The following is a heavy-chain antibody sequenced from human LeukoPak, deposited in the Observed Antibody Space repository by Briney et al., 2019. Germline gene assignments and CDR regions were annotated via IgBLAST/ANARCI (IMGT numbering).Heavy chain of an antibody. V-gene: IGHV3-21*01. J-gene: IGHJ4*02. CDR2: INGGSLYI. Sequence: PGGSLRLSCTASGFTFRTYTINWVRQAPGKGLEWVSSINGGSLYIYYADSVRGRFTISRDNAKNSVYLQMNNLRAEDTAVYYCARDSMRLDVTMVTNFDYWGQGTLVTVSS. D-gene: IGHD4-23*01. CDR1: GFTFRTYT. CDR3: ARDSMRLDVTMVTNFDY.